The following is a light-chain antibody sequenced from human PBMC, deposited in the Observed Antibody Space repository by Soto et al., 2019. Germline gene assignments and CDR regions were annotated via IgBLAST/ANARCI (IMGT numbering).Light chain of an antibody. CDR1: SSDVGGFEY. V-gene: IGLV2-14*01. CDR3: GSITRSSTSV. CDR2: DVT. J-gene: IGLJ1*01. Sequence: SALSQPASVSGSPGQSITISCTGTSSDVGGFEYVSWYQHQPGKAPKLIIYDVTKRPSGVSNRFSGSKSGNTASLTISGIQAEDEGDYYCGSITRSSTSVFGTGTKVTV.